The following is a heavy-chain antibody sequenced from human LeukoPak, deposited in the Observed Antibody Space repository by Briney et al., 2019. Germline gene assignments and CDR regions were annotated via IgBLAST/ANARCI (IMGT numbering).Heavy chain of an antibody. J-gene: IGHJ4*02. CDR2: ISAYNGNT. V-gene: IGHV1-18*01. Sequence: ASVKVSFKASGYTFTSYGISWVRQAPGQGLEWMGWISAYNGNTNYAQKLQDRLTMTTDTSTSTAYMELRSLRSDDTSVYYCARGITMVRGVYYFDYWGQGTLVTVSS. CDR1: GYTFTSYG. D-gene: IGHD3-10*01. CDR3: ARGITMVRGVYYFDY.